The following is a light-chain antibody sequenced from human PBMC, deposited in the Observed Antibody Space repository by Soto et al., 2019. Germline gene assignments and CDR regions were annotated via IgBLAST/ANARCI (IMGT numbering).Light chain of an antibody. CDR3: TTWDDSLNGVV. Sequence: QSVLTQPPSASETPGQRVTISCSGSSSNIGSNTVNWYQHLPGTAPKLLIYSSNQRPSGVPDRFSGSKSGTSASLAISGRQSEDEADYYCTTWDDSLNGVVFGGGTKVTVL. CDR2: SSN. V-gene: IGLV1-44*01. CDR1: SSNIGSNT. J-gene: IGLJ2*01.